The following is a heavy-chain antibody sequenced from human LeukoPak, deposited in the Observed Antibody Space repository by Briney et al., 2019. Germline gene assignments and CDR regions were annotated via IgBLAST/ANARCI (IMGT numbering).Heavy chain of an antibody. CDR3: ARDRAGSAWYTTFDY. CDR2: ISTYNGNT. V-gene: IGHV1-18*01. J-gene: IGHJ4*02. CDR1: GYTFSSFC. D-gene: IGHD6-19*01. Sequence: ASVKVSCKASGYTFSSFCISWVGQGPGQGLEWMGWISTYNGNTNYAQKLQGRVTMTTDTSTSRVYMDLRSLRSDDTAVYYCARDRAGSAWYTTFDYWGQGTLVTVSS.